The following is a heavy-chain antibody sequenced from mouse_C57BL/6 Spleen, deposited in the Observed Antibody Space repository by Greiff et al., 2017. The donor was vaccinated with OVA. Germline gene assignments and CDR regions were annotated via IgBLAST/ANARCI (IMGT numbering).Heavy chain of an antibody. D-gene: IGHD2-3*01. J-gene: IGHJ2*01. V-gene: IGHV1-39*01. CDR2: INPNYGTT. CDR3: ARSSGYYVFDY. Sequence: KQSNGKSLEWIGVINPNYGTTSYNQKFKGKATLTVDQSSSTAYMQLNSLTSEDSAVYYCARSSGYYVFDYWGQGTTLTVSS.